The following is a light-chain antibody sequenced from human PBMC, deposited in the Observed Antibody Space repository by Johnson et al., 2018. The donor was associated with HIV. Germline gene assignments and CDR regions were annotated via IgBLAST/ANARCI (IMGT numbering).Light chain of an antibody. Sequence: QSVLTQPPSVSAAPGQKVTISCSGSNSNIGHNYVSWYQQLPGTAPKLLIYDNNKRPSGIPDRFSGSKSGTSATLAITGLQTGDEADYYCGTWDNSLNAGEGFGTVTKVTVL. CDR1: NSNIGHNY. CDR2: DNN. V-gene: IGLV1-51*01. CDR3: GTWDNSLNAGEG. J-gene: IGLJ1*01.